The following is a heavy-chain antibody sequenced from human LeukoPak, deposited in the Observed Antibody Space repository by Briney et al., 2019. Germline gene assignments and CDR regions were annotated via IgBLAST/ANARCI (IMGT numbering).Heavy chain of an antibody. Sequence: GGSLRLSCAVSVFTFSTYSVNWVHQAPGKGLMCVLDINTGGSSEDYADYVKGRFTISRDNAKNSLYLQMNSLRVDDTAVYYCARDGDYGDFIYALDVWGQGTTVTVSS. CDR1: VFTFSTYS. V-gene: IGHV3-48*01. D-gene: IGHD4-17*01. CDR3: ARDGDYGDFIYALDV. CDR2: INTGGSSE. J-gene: IGHJ6*02.